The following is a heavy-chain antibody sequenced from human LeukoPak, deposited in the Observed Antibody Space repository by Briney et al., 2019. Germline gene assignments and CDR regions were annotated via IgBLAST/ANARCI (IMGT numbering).Heavy chain of an antibody. V-gene: IGHV4-59*01. CDR3: ARAILTGYRLYYFDY. CDR1: GGSISSYY. Sequence: SETLSLTCTVSGGSISSYYWSWIRQPPGKGLEWIGYIYYSGSTNYNPSLKSRVTISVDTSKNQFSLKLSSVTAADTAVYYCARAILTGYRLYYFDYWGQGTLVTVSS. J-gene: IGHJ4*02. D-gene: IGHD3-9*01. CDR2: IYYSGST.